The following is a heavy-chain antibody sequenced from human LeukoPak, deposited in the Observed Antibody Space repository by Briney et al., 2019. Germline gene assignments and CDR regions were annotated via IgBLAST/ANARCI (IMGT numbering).Heavy chain of an antibody. CDR3: ARVHPGAGGY. Sequence: VKPSETLSLTCAVSGYSISSGYYWGWIRQPPGKGLEWIGSIYHSGSTYYNPSLKSRVTISVDTSKNQFSLKLSSVTAADTAVYYCARVHPGAGGYWGQGTLVTVSS. CDR2: IYHSGST. CDR1: GYSISSGYY. J-gene: IGHJ4*02. V-gene: IGHV4-38-2*01. D-gene: IGHD2-8*02.